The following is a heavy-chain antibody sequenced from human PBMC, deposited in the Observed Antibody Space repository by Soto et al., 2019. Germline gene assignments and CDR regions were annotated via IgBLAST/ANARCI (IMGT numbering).Heavy chain of an antibody. V-gene: IGHV1-69*02. CDR3: ARGGDGYSYPDY. D-gene: IGHD5-18*01. Sequence: QVQLVQSGAEVKKPGSSVKVSCKASGGTFSSYTISWVRQAPGQGLEWMGRIIPILGIANYAQKFQGRVTINADKSTSTADMELSSLRSEDTAVYYCARGGDGYSYPDYWGQGTLVTVSS. CDR2: IIPILGIA. CDR1: GGTFSSYT. J-gene: IGHJ4*02.